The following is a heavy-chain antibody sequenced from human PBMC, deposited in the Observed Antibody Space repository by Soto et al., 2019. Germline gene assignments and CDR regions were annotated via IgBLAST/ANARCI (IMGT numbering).Heavy chain of an antibody. V-gene: IGHV3-48*02. CDR1: GFTFSSYS. CDR3: TRDASGGYYLSYFDP. D-gene: IGHD5-12*01. Sequence: GWSLRLSCAASGFTFSSYSMNWVRPAPGKGLEWVSYISSHSSTSYYADSVKGRFTISRDNAMTSLFLQLNSLRDEDTAVYYRTRDASGGYYLSYFDPWGQGIRVTVYS. J-gene: IGHJ5*02. CDR2: ISSHSSTS.